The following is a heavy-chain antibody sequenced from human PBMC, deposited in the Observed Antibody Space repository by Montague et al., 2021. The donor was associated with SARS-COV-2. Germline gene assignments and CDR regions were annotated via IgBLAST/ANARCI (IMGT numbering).Heavy chain of an antibody. D-gene: IGHD1-26*01. CDR1: GGSFSGYY. Sequence: SETLSLTCAVYGGSFSGYYWSWIRKPPGKGLEWIGEINHSGSTNYNPSLKSRVTISVDTPKNQFSLKLSSVTAADTAVYYCARGLGRIEDVWGQGTTVTVSS. CDR3: ARGLGRIEDV. CDR2: INHSGST. V-gene: IGHV4-34*01. J-gene: IGHJ6*02.